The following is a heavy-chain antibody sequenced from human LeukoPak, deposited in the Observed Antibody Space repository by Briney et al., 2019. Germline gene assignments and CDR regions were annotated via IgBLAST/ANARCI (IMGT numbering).Heavy chain of an antibody. V-gene: IGHV1-2*02. Sequence: ASVKVSCKPSGYTFTGYYIHWVRQAPGQGLEWMGWLNPNSGGTYYAQKFQGRVTMTRDTSINTAYMELSRLRSDDTAVYYCARDAQKTPYYFGSGTYYESRWFDPWGQGALVTVSS. D-gene: IGHD3-10*01. CDR1: GYTFTGYY. CDR3: ARDAQKTPYYFGSGTYYESRWFDP. J-gene: IGHJ5*02. CDR2: LNPNSGGT.